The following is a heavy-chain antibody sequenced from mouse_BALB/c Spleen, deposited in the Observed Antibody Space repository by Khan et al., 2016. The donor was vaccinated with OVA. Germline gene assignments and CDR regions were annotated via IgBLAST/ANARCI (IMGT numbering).Heavy chain of an antibody. V-gene: IGHV5-6*01. CDR1: GFIFSSYG. Sequence: EVELVESGGDLVNPGGSLKLSCAASGFIFSSYGMSWVRQTPDKRLEWVATISSGGTYTYYPASVKGRFTISRDNATNTLSLQMSSLKSEDTAMYYCTRFITTATGYSYAMDYWGQGTSVTVAS. CDR3: TRFITTATGYSYAMDY. CDR2: ISSGGTYT. D-gene: IGHD1-2*01. J-gene: IGHJ4*01.